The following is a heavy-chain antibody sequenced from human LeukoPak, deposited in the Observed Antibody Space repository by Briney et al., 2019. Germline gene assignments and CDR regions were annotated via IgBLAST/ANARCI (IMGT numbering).Heavy chain of an antibody. V-gene: IGHV4-34*01. CDR2: INHSGST. J-gene: IGHJ2*01. D-gene: IGHD4-17*01. CDR1: GGSFSGYY. Sequence: PSETLSLTCAAYGGSFSGYYWSWIRQPPGKGLEWIGEINHSGSTNYNPSLKSRVTISVDTSKNQFSLKLSSVTAADTAVYYCARVYGDAYWYFDLWGRGTLVTVSS. CDR3: ARVYGDAYWYFDL.